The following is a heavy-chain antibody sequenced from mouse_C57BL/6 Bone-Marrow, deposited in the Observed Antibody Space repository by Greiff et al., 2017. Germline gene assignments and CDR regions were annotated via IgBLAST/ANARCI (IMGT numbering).Heavy chain of an antibody. V-gene: IGHV1-81*01. CDR2: IYPRSGNT. CDR3: ARRGIYYGSSLYYFDY. Sequence: QVQLKQSGAELARPGASVKLSCKASGYTFTSYGISWVKQRTGQGLEWIGEIYPRSGNTYYNEKFKGKATLTADKSSSTAYMELRSLTSEDSAVXFCARRGIYYGSSLYYFDYWGQGTTLTVSS. CDR1: GYTFTSYG. D-gene: IGHD1-1*01. J-gene: IGHJ2*01.